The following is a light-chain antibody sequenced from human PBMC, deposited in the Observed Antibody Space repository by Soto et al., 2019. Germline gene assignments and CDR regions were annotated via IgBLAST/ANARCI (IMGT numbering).Light chain of an antibody. Sequence: EIVLTQSPGTRSLSPGERATLSCRASQSGSSNYLAWYQQKAGQAPGLLIYGSSRRATGIPDRFSGSGSGTDFPLAISRLEPEDFGVYFCQQYSSSPALVTFGPGSKVDFK. V-gene: IGKV3-20*01. CDR1: QSGSSNY. J-gene: IGKJ3*01. CDR2: GSS. CDR3: QQYSSSPALVT.